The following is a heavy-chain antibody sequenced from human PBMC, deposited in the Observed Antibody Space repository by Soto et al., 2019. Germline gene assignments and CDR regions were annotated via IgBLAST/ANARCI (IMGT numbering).Heavy chain of an antibody. CDR1: GGTFSSYA. CDR2: IIPISETT. J-gene: IGHJ6*02. D-gene: IGHD2-2*01. Sequence: QVQLVQSGAEVKKPGSSVKVSCKASGGTFSSYAISWVRQAPGQGLEWMGGIIPISETTNYAQKFQGRVTITADESKSTAYMELSSRRSKDTAVYYWARAQGSSTSLEIYYYYYYGMDVWGQGTTVTVSS. CDR3: ARAQGSSTSLEIYYYYYYGMDV. V-gene: IGHV1-69*01.